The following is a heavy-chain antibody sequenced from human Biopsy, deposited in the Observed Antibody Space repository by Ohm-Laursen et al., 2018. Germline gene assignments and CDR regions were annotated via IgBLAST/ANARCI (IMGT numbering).Heavy chain of an antibody. D-gene: IGHD3-10*01. Sequence: SLRLSCAASGFIFSSYGIHWVRQAPGKGLEWVAVIWYDGSNKYSADSVKGRFSISRDNSKNTEYLQMNSLRAADTAVYYCACDGYYGSGSYYNHYNMDVWGQGTTVTVSS. J-gene: IGHJ6*02. V-gene: IGHV3-33*01. CDR3: ACDGYYGSGSYYNHYNMDV. CDR1: GFIFSSYG. CDR2: IWYDGSNK.